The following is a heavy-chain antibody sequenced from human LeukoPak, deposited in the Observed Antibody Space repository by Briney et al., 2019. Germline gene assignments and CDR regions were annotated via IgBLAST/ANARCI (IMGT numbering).Heavy chain of an antibody. Sequence: GGSLRLPCAASGFTFSSYAMSWVRQAPGKGLEWVSAISGSGGSTYYADSVKGRFTISRDNSKNTLYLQMNSLRAEDTAVYYCAKDLDSSGWYTFHYFDYWGQGTLVTVSS. CDR2: ISGSGGST. J-gene: IGHJ4*02. V-gene: IGHV3-23*01. D-gene: IGHD6-19*01. CDR1: GFTFSSYA. CDR3: AKDLDSSGWYTFHYFDY.